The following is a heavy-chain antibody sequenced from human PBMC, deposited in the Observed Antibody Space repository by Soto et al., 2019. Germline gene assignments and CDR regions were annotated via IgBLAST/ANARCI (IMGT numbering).Heavy chain of an antibody. V-gene: IGHV3-23*01. CDR2: ISAGGSTT. J-gene: IGHJ5*02. CDR3: ARGGNGWFDP. CDR1: GFTVSSYV. D-gene: IGHD3-10*01. Sequence: VGSLRLSCVASGFTVSSYVMSWVRQAPGRGLEWVSSISAGGSTTYYADSVKGRFTISRDNSKNTVYVQMNSLRVEDTAVYYCARGGNGWFDPWGRGTLVTVSS.